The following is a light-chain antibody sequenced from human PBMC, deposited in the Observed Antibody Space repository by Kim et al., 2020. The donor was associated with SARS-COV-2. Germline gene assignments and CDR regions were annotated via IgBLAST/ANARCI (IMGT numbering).Light chain of an antibody. V-gene: IGLV3-1*01. CDR1: KLGEKY. Sequence: SYELTQPPSVSVSPGQTASITCSGDKLGEKYASWYQHKPGQYPVLVIYHDSERPSGIPERFSGSNSGSTATLTISGTQAMDEADYYCQAWDSTTGVFGTGTKVTVL. J-gene: IGLJ1*01. CDR3: QAWDSTTGV. CDR2: HDS.